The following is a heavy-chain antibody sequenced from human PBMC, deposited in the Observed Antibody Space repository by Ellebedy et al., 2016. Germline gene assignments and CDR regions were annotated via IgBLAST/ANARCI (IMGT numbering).Heavy chain of an antibody. V-gene: IGHV4-59*02. D-gene: IGHD3-22*01. CDR3: ARDVSLYSSSPSFDF. Sequence: SETLSLTXTVSGGSVDTSYWTWIRQSPGKGLEWIGYVFYGGSTKYNRSLRSRVTISLDTAKNQFSLRLTSVAAADTAVYFCARDVSLYSSSPSFDFWGQGMLVTVSS. CDR1: GGSVDTSY. CDR2: VFYGGST. J-gene: IGHJ4*02.